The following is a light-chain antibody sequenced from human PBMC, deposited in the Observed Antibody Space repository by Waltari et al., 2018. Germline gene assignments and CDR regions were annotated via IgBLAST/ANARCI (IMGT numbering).Light chain of an antibody. CDR2: WAS. V-gene: IGKV4-1*01. J-gene: IGKJ1*01. CDR1: QNVLYSSDNKNY. Sequence: DIVMTQSPDSLAVALGERATINCKSSQNVLYSSDNKNYLTWYQQKPGQPPELLIYWASTRESGVPDRFSGSGSGTDFTLTISRLQAEDVAVYYCQQYYSFPQTFGQGTKVEIK. CDR3: QQYYSFPQT.